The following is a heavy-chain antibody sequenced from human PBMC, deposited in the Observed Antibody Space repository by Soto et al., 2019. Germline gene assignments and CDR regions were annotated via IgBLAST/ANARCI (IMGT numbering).Heavy chain of an antibody. CDR2: IYWDDDK. V-gene: IGHV2-5*02. Sequence: QITLKESGPTLVKPTQTLTLTCTFSGFSLTTYGLGVAWIRQPPGKALEFLALIYWDDDKRFSPSLRTRLTITKDTSKNKVVLTRTNMDPVYTATYYCARTRLYDSGRYYQDYWGQGTLITVSS. J-gene: IGHJ4*02. CDR1: GFSLTTYGLG. D-gene: IGHD3-10*01. CDR3: ARTRLYDSGRYYQDY.